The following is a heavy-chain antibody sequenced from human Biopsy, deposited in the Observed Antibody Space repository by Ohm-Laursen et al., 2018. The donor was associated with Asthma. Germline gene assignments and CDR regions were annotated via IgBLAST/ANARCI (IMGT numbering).Heavy chain of an antibody. CDR3: ARARESSSWASAFDI. CDR1: GFTFSSYS. Sequence: SLRLSCTASGFTFSSYSTNWVRQAPGKGLEWVSSISSSSSYIYYADSVKGRFTISRDNAKNSLYLQMNSLRAEETAVYYCARARESSSWASAFDIWGQGTTVTVSS. D-gene: IGHD6-6*01. CDR2: ISSSSSYI. V-gene: IGHV3-21*01. J-gene: IGHJ3*02.